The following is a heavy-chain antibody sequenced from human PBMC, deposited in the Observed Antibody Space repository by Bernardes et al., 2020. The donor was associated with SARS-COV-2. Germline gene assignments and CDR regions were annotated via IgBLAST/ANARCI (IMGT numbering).Heavy chain of an antibody. D-gene: IGHD2-21*01. Sequence: GGSLRLSCAASGFTFSNRAMHWVRQAPGKGLEWVALISYEGSKTYYADSVQGRFTISSDNFKTTLYLHMSSLRPEDTAVYYCAKDYASFMIYSNNGMDVWGQGTTVTVSS. J-gene: IGHJ6*02. V-gene: IGHV3-30*18. CDR1: GFTFSNRA. CDR2: ISYEGSKT. CDR3: AKDYASFMIYSNNGMDV.